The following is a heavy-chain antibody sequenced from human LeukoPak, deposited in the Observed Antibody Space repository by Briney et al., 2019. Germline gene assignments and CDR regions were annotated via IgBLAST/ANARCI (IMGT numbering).Heavy chain of an antibody. J-gene: IGHJ4*02. CDR2: IKQDGSAK. V-gene: IGHV3-7*01. CDR3: ARDRAYSSFDY. D-gene: IGHD6-13*01. Sequence: GGSLRLFCVASGFTFRNAWMAWVRRAPGKGLEWVANIKQDGSAKNYVDSVKGRFTISRDNAKNSLYLQKNSLRAEDSAVYYCARDRAYSSFDYWGQGTLVTVSS. CDR1: GFTFRNAW.